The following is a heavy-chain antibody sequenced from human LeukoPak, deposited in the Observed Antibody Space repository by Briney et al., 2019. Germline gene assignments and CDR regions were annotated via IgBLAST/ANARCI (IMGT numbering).Heavy chain of an antibody. V-gene: IGHV3-7*01. CDR2: IKQDGSEK. CDR3: ARGTVQYYYGMDV. CDR1: GFTFSSYW. J-gene: IGHJ6*02. D-gene: IGHD4-17*01. Sequence: GGSLRLSCAASGFTFSSYWMSWVRQAPGKGLEWVANIKQDGSEKYYVDSVKGRFTISRDNAKNSLYLQMNSLRAEDTAVYYCARGTVQYYYGMDVWGQGTTVTVSS.